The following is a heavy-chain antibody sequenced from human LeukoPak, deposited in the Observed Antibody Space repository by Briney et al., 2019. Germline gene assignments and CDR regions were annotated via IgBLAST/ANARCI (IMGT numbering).Heavy chain of an antibody. V-gene: IGHV3-7*04. CDR2: IKQDGSET. D-gene: IGHD6-13*01. J-gene: IGHJ4*02. CDR3: ARGGYRSSWFWND. CDR1: GFSFSNYW. Sequence: GSLRLSCAASGFSFSNYWMTWVRQAPGKGLEWVANIKQDGSETYYVDSVKGRFIISRDNAKNSLYLQTTSLSDDDTAMYYCARGGYRSSWFWNDWGQGILVTVSS.